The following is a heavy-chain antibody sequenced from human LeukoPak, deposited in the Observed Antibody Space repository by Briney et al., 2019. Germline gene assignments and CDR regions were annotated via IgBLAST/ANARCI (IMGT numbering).Heavy chain of an antibody. CDR3: ASARGSSWFLSFDY. CDR1: GGSISSGDYS. D-gene: IGHD6-13*01. J-gene: IGHJ4*02. V-gene: IGHV4-30-2*01. Sequence: PSETLSLTCAVSGGSISSGDYSWSWIRQPPGKSLEWIGYIYHSGSTYSNPSLKSRVTIPVDRSKNQFSLKLSSVTAADTAVYYCASARGSSWFLSFDYWGQGTLVTVSS. CDR2: IYHSGST.